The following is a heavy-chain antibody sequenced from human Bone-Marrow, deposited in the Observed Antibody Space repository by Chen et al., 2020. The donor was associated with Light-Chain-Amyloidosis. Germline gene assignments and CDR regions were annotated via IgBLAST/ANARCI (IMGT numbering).Heavy chain of an antibody. CDR3: ARDEDIAVAGSFDY. J-gene: IGHJ4*02. D-gene: IGHD6-19*01. CDR1: GFTFSSYG. V-gene: IGHV3-33*01. Sequence: GGSQRLSCAASGFTFSSYGMHWVRQAPGKGLEWVAVIWYDGSNKYYADSVKGRFTISRDNSKNTLYLQMNSLRAEDTAVYYCARDEDIAVAGSFDYWGQGTLVTVSS. CDR2: IWYDGSNK.